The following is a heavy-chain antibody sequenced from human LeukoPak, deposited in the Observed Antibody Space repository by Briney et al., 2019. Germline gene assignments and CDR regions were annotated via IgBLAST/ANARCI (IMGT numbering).Heavy chain of an antibody. CDR1: SGSFSGYY. CDR2: INHSGST. V-gene: IGHV4-34*01. J-gene: IGHJ4*02. CDR3: ARASINRPSFY. Sequence: SETLSLTCAVYSGSFSGYYWTWIRQPPGKGLEWIGEINHSGSTNYNPSLKSRITISVDTSKNQFSLKLSSVTAADTAVYYCARASINRPSFYWGQGTLVTVSS. D-gene: IGHD2-21*01.